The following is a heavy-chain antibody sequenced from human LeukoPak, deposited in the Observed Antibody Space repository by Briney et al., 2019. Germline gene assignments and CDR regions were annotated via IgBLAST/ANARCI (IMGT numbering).Heavy chain of an antibody. Sequence: SETLSLTCAVYGGSFSGYYWSWIRRPPGKGLEWIGEINHSGSTNYNPSLKSRVTISVDTSKNQFSLKLNSVTAADTAVYYCARGRGMVRGAYSLWGQGTLVTVSS. J-gene: IGHJ4*02. D-gene: IGHD3-10*01. CDR3: ARGRGMVRGAYSL. CDR2: INHSGST. V-gene: IGHV4-34*01. CDR1: GGSFSGYY.